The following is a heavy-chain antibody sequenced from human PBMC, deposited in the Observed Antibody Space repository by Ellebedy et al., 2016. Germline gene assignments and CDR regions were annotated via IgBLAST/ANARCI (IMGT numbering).Heavy chain of an antibody. CDR1: GFTFSSYS. Sequence: GESLKISXAASGFTFSSYSMSWVRQAPGKGLEWVSAISGSGGSTYYADSVKGRFTISRDNSKNTLYLQMNSLRAEDTAVYYCAKGLLYGGSFVYWGQGTMVTVSS. D-gene: IGHD4-23*01. CDR3: AKGLLYGGSFVY. J-gene: IGHJ3*01. CDR2: ISGSGGST. V-gene: IGHV3-23*01.